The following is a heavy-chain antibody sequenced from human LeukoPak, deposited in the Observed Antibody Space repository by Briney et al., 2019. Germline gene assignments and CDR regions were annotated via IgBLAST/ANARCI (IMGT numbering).Heavy chain of an antibody. CDR3: ARDRPSPRYYYYMDV. CDR2: ISAYNGNT. J-gene: IGHJ6*03. Sequence: ASVKVSCKASGYTFTSYGISWVRQAPGQGLEWMGWISAYNGNTNYAQKLQGRVTMTTDTSTSTAYMELRSLRSDDTAVYYCARDRPSPRYYYYMDVWGKGTTVTVSS. CDR1: GYTFTSYG. V-gene: IGHV1-18*01.